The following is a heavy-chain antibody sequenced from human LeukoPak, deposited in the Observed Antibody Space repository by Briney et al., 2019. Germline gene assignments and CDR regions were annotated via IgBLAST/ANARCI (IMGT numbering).Heavy chain of an antibody. Sequence: PSETLSLTCSVSGGSISISNYFWGWIRQPPGKGLEWIASISSTGITHYYPSLESRISVSVETSKNQFSLKLTSLTAADTAVYYCAFSGWFWGAFDYWGQGILVTVSS. D-gene: IGHD6-19*01. V-gene: IGHV4-39*01. J-gene: IGHJ4*02. CDR2: ISSTGIT. CDR1: GGSISISNYF. CDR3: AFSGWFWGAFDY.